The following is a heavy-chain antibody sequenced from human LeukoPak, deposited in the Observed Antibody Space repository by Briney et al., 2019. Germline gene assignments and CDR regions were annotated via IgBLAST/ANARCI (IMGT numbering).Heavy chain of an antibody. J-gene: IGHJ4*02. CDR3: ARAEGSSGYDLNFDY. CDR2: IYHSGST. V-gene: IGHV4-30-2*01. D-gene: IGHD5-12*01. Sequence: KASQTLSLTCAFSGGSISSGGYSWSWIRQPPGKGLEWIGYIYHSGSTYYNPSLKSRVTISVDRSKNQFSLKLSSVTAADTAVYYCARAEGSSGYDLNFDYWGQGTLVTVSS. CDR1: GGSISSGGYS.